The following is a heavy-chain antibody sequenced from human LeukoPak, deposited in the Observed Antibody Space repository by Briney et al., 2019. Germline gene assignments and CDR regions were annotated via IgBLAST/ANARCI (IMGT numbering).Heavy chain of an antibody. CDR1: GSTFSSYW. V-gene: IGHV3-7*01. Sequence: PRGSLRLTCAASGSTFSSYWMSWVRQAPGKGPEWVASIKQDGSEKYYVDSVKGRFSISRDNAKNSLYLQMNSLRAEDTALYYCARAPGEGWFDPWGQGTLVTVSS. J-gene: IGHJ5*02. CDR2: IKQDGSEK. CDR3: ARAPGEGWFDP. D-gene: IGHD2-21*01.